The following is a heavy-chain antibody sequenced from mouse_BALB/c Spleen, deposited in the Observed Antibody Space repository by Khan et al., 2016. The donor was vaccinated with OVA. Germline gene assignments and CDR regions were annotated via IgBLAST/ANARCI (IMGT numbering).Heavy chain of an antibody. CDR2: INTYTGEP. V-gene: IGHV9-3-1*01. CDR1: GHTFTKFG. CDR3: ARPPYFSYVLDN. D-gene: IGHD2-10*01. Sequence: QIQLVQSGPEVKKPGETVKISCKASGHTFTKFGMNWVKQAPGKGLKWMGWINTYTGEPTYADDFNGRFAFSLETSASTAYLQINHLKNEDTATYFWARPPYFSYVLDNWGQGTSGTVSS. J-gene: IGHJ4*01.